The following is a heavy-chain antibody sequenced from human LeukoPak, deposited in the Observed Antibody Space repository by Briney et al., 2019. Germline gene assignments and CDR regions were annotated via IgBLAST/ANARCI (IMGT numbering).Heavy chain of an antibody. V-gene: IGHV1-8*01. CDR1: GYTFTSYD. Sequence: ASVKVSCKASGYTFTSYDINWVRQATGQGLEWMGWMNPNSGNTGYAQKFQGRVTMTRNTPISTAYMELSSLRSEDTAVYYCARGDVLRFLEWLPPPNGMDVWGQGTTVTVSS. CDR2: MNPNSGNT. D-gene: IGHD3-3*01. CDR3: ARGDVLRFLEWLPPPNGMDV. J-gene: IGHJ6*02.